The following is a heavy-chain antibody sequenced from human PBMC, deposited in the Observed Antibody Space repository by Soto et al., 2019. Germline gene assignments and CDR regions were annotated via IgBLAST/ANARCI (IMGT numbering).Heavy chain of an antibody. CDR1: GFTFGGLW. J-gene: IGHJ5*02. V-gene: IGHV3-74*01. CDR2: INGDGSDT. Sequence: EEQLVQSGGGLVQPGGSLRLSCAASGFTFGGLWFHWVRQTPGKGLVWISHINGDGSDTNYADSVRGRFTISKDDAKNTLYLQMSSLRADDTAVYYCGRVKGGSGGAGDPLDLWGQGTLVIVSS. CDR3: GRVKGGSGGAGDPLDL. D-gene: IGHD2-15*01.